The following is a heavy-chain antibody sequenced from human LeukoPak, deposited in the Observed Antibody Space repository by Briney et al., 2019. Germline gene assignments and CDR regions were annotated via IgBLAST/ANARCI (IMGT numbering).Heavy chain of an antibody. Sequence: ASETLSLTCAVYGGSFSGYYWSWIRQPPGKGLEWIGEINHSGSTNYNPSLKSRATISVDTSKNQFSLKLSSVTAADTAVYYCAREDVYYDSSGYYHDAFDIWGQGTMVTVSS. D-gene: IGHD3-22*01. CDR1: GGSFSGYY. CDR2: INHSGST. J-gene: IGHJ3*02. CDR3: AREDVYYDSSGYYHDAFDI. V-gene: IGHV4-34*01.